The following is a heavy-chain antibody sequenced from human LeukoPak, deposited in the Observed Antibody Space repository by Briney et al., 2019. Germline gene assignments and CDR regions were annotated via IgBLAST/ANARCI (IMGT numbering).Heavy chain of an antibody. D-gene: IGHD6-25*01. CDR1: GCTFSSFW. J-gene: IGHJ4*02. CDR3: ARGRWGSGYYFDY. V-gene: IGHV3-7*01. Sequence: GGSLRLSCAASGCTFSSFWMTWVRQAPGKRLEYVANIKQDGTDKYYVGSVKGRFTISRDNAKNSLYLQMSSLRAEDTAAYYCARGRWGSGYYFDYWGQGTLVTVSS. CDR2: IKQDGTDK.